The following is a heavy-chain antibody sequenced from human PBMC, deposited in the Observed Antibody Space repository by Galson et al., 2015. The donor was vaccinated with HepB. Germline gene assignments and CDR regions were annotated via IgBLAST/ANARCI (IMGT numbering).Heavy chain of an antibody. D-gene: IGHD3-16*02. V-gene: IGHV3-15*01. CDR1: GFTFSSYW. J-gene: IGHJ5*02. Sequence: SLRLSCAASGFTFSSYWMSWVRQAPGKGLEWVGRIKSKTDGGTTDYAAPVKGRFTISRDDSKNTLYLQMNSLKTEDTAVYYCTTGITFGGVIVAWGQGTLVTVSS. CDR2: IKSKTDGGTT. CDR3: TTGITFGGVIVA.